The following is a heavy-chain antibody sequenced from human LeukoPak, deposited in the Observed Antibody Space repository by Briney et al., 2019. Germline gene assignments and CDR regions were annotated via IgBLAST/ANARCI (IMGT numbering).Heavy chain of an antibody. CDR1: GYSFTNYW. CDR3: ARGSGTYETSFDY. J-gene: IGHJ4*02. Sequence: GVPLQISCQGSGYSFTNYWIGWVRPMPGKGLEWMGIIYPGDSDIRYSPSFQGQVTISADKSISTAYLQWSSLKASDTAMYYCARGSGTYETSFDYWGQGTLVTVSS. CDR2: IYPGDSDI. D-gene: IGHD3-10*01. V-gene: IGHV5-51*01.